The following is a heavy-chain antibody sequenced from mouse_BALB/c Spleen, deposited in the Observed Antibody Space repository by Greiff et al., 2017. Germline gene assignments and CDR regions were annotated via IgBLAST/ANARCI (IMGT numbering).Heavy chain of an antibody. Sequence: VQLKESGPELVKPGASVRISCKASGYTFTSYYIHWVKQRPGQGLEWIGWIYPGNVNTKYNEKFKGKATLTADKSSSTAYMQLSSLTSEDSAVYFCARRDGNPFDYWGQGTTLTVSS. D-gene: IGHD2-1*01. CDR1: GYTFTSYY. J-gene: IGHJ2*01. V-gene: IGHV1S56*01. CDR3: ARRDGNPFDY. CDR2: IYPGNVNT.